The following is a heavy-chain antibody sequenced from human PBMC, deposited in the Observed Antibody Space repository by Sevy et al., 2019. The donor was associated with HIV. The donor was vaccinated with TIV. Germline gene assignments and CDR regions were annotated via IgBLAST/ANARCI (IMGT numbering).Heavy chain of an antibody. J-gene: IGHJ6*02. CDR3: AREGGYSDQGMDV. CDR2: ISSSSNTI. V-gene: IGHV3-48*01. Sequence: GGSLRLSCAASGFTFSNYNRNWVRQAPGKGLEWASYISSSSNTIYYADSVKGRFTISRDNDKNSLYLEMNSLRAEDTAVYYCAREGGYSDQGMDVWGLGTTVTVSS. D-gene: IGHD5-12*01. CDR1: GFTFSNYN.